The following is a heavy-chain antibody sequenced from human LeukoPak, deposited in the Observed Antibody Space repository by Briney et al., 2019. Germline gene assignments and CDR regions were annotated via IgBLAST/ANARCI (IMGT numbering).Heavy chain of an antibody. Sequence: SETLSLTCAVYGGSFSGYYWGWIRQPPGKGLEWIGSIYHSGSAYYNPSLKSRVTISVDTSKNQFSLKLSSVTAADTAVYYCARAPAFSSSSRYYYYMDVWGKGATVTVSS. D-gene: IGHD6-6*01. CDR3: ARAPAFSSSSRYYYYMDV. CDR1: GGSFSGYY. CDR2: IYHSGSA. J-gene: IGHJ6*03. V-gene: IGHV4-38-2*01.